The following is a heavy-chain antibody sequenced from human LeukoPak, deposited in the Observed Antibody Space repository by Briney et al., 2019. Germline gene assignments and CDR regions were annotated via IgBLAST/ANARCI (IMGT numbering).Heavy chain of an antibody. CDR1: GGSVSSGAYY. CDR2: IYYTGST. J-gene: IGHJ4*02. D-gene: IGHD3-22*01. V-gene: IGHV4-61*08. Sequence: KASETLSLTCTVSGGSVSSGAYYWSWIRQPPGKRLQWIAYIYYTGSTNYNPSLKSRVTMSVDTSKNQFSLKMSSVTAADTAVYYCARGYYDSSGYFHFDYWGQGTLVTVSS. CDR3: ARGYYDSSGYFHFDY.